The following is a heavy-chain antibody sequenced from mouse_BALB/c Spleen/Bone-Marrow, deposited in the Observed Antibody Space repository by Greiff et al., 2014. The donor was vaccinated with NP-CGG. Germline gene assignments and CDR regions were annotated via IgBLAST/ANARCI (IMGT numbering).Heavy chain of an antibody. J-gene: IGHJ4*01. CDR1: GFNIKDTY. D-gene: IGHD2-1*01. V-gene: IGHV14-3*02. CDR3: ARWDGNYIYAMDY. CDR2: IDPANGNT. Sequence: EVKLQESGAELVKPGASVKLSCTASGFNIKDTYMHWVKQRPEQGLEWIGRIDPANGNTKYDPKFQGKATITADTSSNTAYLQLSSLTSEDTAVYYCARWDGNYIYAMDYWGQGTSVTDSS.